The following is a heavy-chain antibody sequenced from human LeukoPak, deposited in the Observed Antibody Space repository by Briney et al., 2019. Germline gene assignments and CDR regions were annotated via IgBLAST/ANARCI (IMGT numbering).Heavy chain of an antibody. J-gene: IGHJ4*02. V-gene: IGHV5-51*01. Sequence: GESLKISCKGFGYRFTDYWIGWVRPVPGKGLEWMGIIYPGDSDTRYSPSLQGQVTISADKSISTAYLQWSSLKASDTAIFYCARSSAPGIAVSPFDFWGQGTLVTVSS. D-gene: IGHD6-19*01. CDR2: IYPGDSDT. CDR3: ARSSAPGIAVSPFDF. CDR1: GYRFTDYW.